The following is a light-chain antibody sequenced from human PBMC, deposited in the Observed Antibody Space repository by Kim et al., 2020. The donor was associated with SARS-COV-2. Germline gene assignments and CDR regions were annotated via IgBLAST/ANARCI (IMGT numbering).Light chain of an antibody. CDR1: SGTIASNF. J-gene: IGLJ3*02. V-gene: IGLV6-57*01. CDR2: EDD. Sequence: GKTVTTSCTPDSGTIASNFVQWFQQRPGSSPTTVIFEDDRRPSGVPDRFSGSVDVSSNSASLTISGLKTEDEADYYCQSFDSSTWVFGGGTQLTVL. CDR3: QSFDSSTWV.